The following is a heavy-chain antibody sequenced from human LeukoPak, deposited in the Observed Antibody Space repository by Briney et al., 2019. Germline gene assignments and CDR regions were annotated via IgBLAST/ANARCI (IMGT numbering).Heavy chain of an antibody. CDR2: INWNGGST. V-gene: IGHV3-20*04. CDR3: ARDKGTYDYVWGSHPNWFDP. D-gene: IGHD3-16*02. CDR1: GFTFDDYG. J-gene: IGHJ5*02. Sequence: GGSLRLSCAASGFTFDDYGMSWVRQAPGKGLEWVSGINWNGGSTGYADSVKGRFTISRDNAKNSLYLQMNSLRAEDTALYYCARDKGTYDYVWGSHPNWFDPWGQGTLVTVSS.